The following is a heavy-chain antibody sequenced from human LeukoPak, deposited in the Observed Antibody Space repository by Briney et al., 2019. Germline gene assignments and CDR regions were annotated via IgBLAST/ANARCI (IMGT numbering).Heavy chain of an antibody. V-gene: IGHV4-39*07. D-gene: IGHD6-13*01. CDR1: GGSISSSSYY. CDR2: IYYSGST. Sequence: PSETLSLTCTVSGGSISSSSYYWGWIRQPPGKGLEWIGSIYYSGSTYYNPSLKSRVTISVDTSKNLFSLKLSSVTAADTAVYYCARDPDSSSSMPSPDYWGQGTLVTVSS. CDR3: ARDPDSSSSMPSPDY. J-gene: IGHJ4*02.